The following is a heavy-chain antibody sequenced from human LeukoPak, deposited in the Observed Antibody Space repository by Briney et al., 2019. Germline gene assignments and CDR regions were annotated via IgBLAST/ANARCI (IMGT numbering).Heavy chain of an antibody. CDR1: GFIVSSNY. Sequence: GGSLRLSCAASGFIVSSNYMSWVRQAPGKGLEWVSAISGRGGSTYYADSVKGRFTISRHNSKNTLYLQMNSLRAEDTAVYYCHGYSSGWLIASFDYWGQGTLVTVSS. D-gene: IGHD6-19*01. J-gene: IGHJ4*02. CDR3: HGYSSGWLIASFDY. V-gene: IGHV3-23*01. CDR2: ISGRGGST.